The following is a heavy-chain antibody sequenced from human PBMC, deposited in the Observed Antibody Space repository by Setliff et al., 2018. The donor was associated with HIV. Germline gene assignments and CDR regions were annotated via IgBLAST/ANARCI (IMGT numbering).Heavy chain of an antibody. CDR1: GFTFSNYG. J-gene: IGHJ4*02. V-gene: IGHV3-30*18. Sequence: PGESLKISCGASGFTFSNYGMHWVRRAPGKGLEWVASISYHEKDTFYADSVKGRFTISRDNSKNMLYLQMNSLTTEDTAVYYCTKPTTVVTSYYFDSWGQGTQVTVS. CDR3: TKPTTVVTSYYFDS. D-gene: IGHD4-17*01. CDR2: ISYHEKDT.